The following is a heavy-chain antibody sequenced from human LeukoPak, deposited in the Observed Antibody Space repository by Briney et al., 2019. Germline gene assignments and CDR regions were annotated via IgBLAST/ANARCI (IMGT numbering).Heavy chain of an antibody. J-gene: IGHJ4*02. V-gene: IGHV4-59*01. CDR1: GGSISSYY. CDR2: IYYSGST. CDR3: ARGRLLYYFDY. Sequence: SETLSLTCTVSGGSISSYYWSWIRQPPGKGLEWIGYIYYSGSTNYNPSLKSRVTISVDTSKNQFSLKLSSATAADTAVYYCARGRLLYYFDYWGQGTLVTVSS.